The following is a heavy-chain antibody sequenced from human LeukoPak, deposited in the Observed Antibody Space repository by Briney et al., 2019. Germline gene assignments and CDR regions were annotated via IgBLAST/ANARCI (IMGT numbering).Heavy chain of an antibody. J-gene: IGHJ5*02. V-gene: IGHV3-23*01. D-gene: IGHD2-15*01. CDR2: ISGSGGST. CDR3: AKDPAFYCSGGSCASSNWFDP. Sequence: GGSLRLSCAASGFTISSYAMSWVRQAPGKGLEWVSAISGSGGSTYYADSVKGRFTISRDNSKNTLYLQMNSLRAEDTAVYYCAKDPAFYCSGGSCASSNWFDPWGQGTLVTVSS. CDR1: GFTISSYA.